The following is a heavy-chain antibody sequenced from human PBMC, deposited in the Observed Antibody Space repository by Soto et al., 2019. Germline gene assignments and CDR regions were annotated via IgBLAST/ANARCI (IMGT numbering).Heavy chain of an antibody. CDR1: GYTFTSYG. V-gene: IGHV1-18*01. CDR2: ISPYNGET. CDR3: ARAIPMIPHAPADH. Sequence: ASVKVSCKSSGYTFTSYGISWVRQAPGQGLEWMGWISPYNGETNYAQKLQGRVTMTTDTSTSTAYMELRSLRSDDTAVYYCARAIPMIPHAPADHWGRGTLVTVSS. J-gene: IGHJ4*02. D-gene: IGHD3-22*01.